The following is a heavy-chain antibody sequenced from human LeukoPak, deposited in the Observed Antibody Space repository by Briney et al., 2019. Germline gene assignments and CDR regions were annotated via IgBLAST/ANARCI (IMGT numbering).Heavy chain of an antibody. V-gene: IGHV3-30*02. CDR2: IRYDGNIG. D-gene: IGHD1-1*01. Sequence: PGGALRLSCAASGFTYTNFGMHWVREAQGNGLDWVAFIRYDGNIGFYADSVQGRFTISRDNSKNTLDLQMNSLRTEDTAVYYCVKESLEGDTWGQGTLVTVSS. CDR1: GFTYTNFG. CDR3: VKESLEGDT. J-gene: IGHJ5*02.